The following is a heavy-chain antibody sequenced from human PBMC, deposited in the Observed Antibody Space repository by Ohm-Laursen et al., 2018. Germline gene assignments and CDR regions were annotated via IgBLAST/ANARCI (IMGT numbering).Heavy chain of an antibody. CDR2: IYYSGGT. V-gene: IGHV4-59*01. CDR3: ARGEDGGYWYFDL. Sequence: SGTLSLTCTVSGGSISSYYWSWIRQPPGKGLEWIGYIYYSGGTNYNPSLKSRVTISVDTSKNQFSLKLSSVTAADTAVYYCARGEDGGYWYFDLWGHGTLVTVSS. J-gene: IGHJ2*01. D-gene: IGHD1-26*01. CDR1: GGSISSYY.